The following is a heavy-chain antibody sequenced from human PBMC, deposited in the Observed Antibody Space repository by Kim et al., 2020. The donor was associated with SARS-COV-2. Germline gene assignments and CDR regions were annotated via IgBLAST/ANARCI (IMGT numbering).Heavy chain of an antibody. CDR2: INDDGSDG. V-gene: IGHV3-74*01. Sequence: GGSLRLSCAASGFTFSDFNMHWVRQAPGKGLIWVARINDDGSDGRYADFAKGRFTISRDNAKNTLNLQMHSLRAEDTAGYYCARDLDYILFDYWGQGAVVTVSS. J-gene: IGHJ4*02. CDR1: GFTFSDFN. CDR3: ARDLDYILFDY. D-gene: IGHD4-4*01.